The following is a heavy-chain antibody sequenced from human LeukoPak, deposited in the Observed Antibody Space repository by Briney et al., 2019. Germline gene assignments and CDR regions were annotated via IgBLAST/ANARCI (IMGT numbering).Heavy chain of an antibody. CDR1: GGSISSGGYS. D-gene: IGHD6-6*01. CDR2: IYHSGST. V-gene: IGHV4-30-2*01. Sequence: SETLSLTCAVSGGSISSGGYSWSWIRQPPGKGLEWIGYIYHSGSTYYNPSLKSRVTISVDTSKNQFSLKLSSVTAADTAVYYCARAPDIIAARRGDYFDYWGQGTLVTVSS. CDR3: ARAPDIIAARRGDYFDY. J-gene: IGHJ4*02.